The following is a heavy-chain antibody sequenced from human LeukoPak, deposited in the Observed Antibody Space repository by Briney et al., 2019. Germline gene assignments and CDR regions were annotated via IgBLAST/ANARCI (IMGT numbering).Heavy chain of an antibody. CDR3: ARHLIEGLPQENNFDY. J-gene: IGHJ4*02. Sequence: GSLRLSCAASGFTFSNAWMSWVRQAPGKGLEWIGSMHQSGRTYYNPSLKSRATISVDTSKNQFSLKLSSVTAADTAVYYCARHLIEGLPQENNFDYWGQGTLVTVSS. D-gene: IGHD2-21*01. CDR2: MHQSGRT. V-gene: IGHV4-38-2*01. CDR1: GFTFSNAW.